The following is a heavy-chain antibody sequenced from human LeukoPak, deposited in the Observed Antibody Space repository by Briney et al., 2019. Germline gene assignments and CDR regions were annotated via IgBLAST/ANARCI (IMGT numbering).Heavy chain of an antibody. CDR2: FDPEDGET. CDR3: ATGKQLAAPYYFDY. V-gene: IGHV1-24*01. CDR1: GYTLTELS. J-gene: IGHJ4*02. D-gene: IGHD6-13*01. Sequence: ASVKVSCKVSGYTLTELSMHWVRQAPGKGLEWMGGFDPEDGETIYARKFQGRVTMTEDTSTDTAYMELSSLRSEDTAVYYCATGKQLAAPYYFDYWGQGTLVTVSS.